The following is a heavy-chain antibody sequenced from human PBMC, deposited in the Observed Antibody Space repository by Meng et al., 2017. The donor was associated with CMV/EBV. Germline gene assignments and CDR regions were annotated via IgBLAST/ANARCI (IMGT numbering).Heavy chain of an antibody. D-gene: IGHD3-3*01. J-gene: IGHJ5*02. Sequence: RQEAGPGLVKPSETLSLTCTVSGGSISSSSYYWGWIRQPPGKGLEWIGSIYYSGSTYYNPSLKSRVTISVDTSKNQFSLKLSSVTAADTAVYYCARDRPYYDFWSGYLTTSNWFDPWGQGTLVTVSS. CDR2: IYYSGST. CDR3: ARDRPYYDFWSGYLTTSNWFDP. V-gene: IGHV4-39*07. CDR1: GGSISSSSYY.